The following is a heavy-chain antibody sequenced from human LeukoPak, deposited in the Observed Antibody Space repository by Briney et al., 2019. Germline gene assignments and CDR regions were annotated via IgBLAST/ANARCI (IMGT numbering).Heavy chain of an antibody. D-gene: IGHD2-2*01. CDR3: ARVHPEYCSSTSCYRVPWYFDL. Sequence: GGSLRLSCAASGFTFSSYAMHWVRQAPGKGLEWVAVISYDGSNKYYADSVKGRFTISRDNSKNTLYLQMNSLRAEDTAVYYCARVHPEYCSSTSCYRVPWYFDLWGRGTLVTVSS. CDR2: ISYDGSNK. V-gene: IGHV3-30-3*01. J-gene: IGHJ2*01. CDR1: GFTFSSYA.